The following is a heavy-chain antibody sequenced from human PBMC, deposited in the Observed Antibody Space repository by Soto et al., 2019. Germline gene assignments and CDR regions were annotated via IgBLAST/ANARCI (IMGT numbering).Heavy chain of an antibody. D-gene: IGHD1-7*01. Sequence: PGGSLRLSCATSGLTFSNYAMSWVRQAPGGGLEWVSSMSGSSSTTYYAYSVMGRFTISRDRSKNTLYLHLRRLRAEDTALSYCAKNQERELPRVIDFWGQRTLVTVSS. CDR3: AKNQERELPRVIDF. V-gene: IGHV3-23*01. CDR2: MSGSSSTT. J-gene: IGHJ4*02. CDR1: GLTFSNYA.